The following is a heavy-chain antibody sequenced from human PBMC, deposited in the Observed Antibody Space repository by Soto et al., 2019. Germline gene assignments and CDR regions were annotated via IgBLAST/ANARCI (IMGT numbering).Heavy chain of an antibody. D-gene: IGHD2-15*01. Sequence: QVQLVQSGAEVKKPGASVKVSCKASGYTFTSYAMHWVRQAPGQRLEWMGWINAGNGNTKYSQKFQGRVTITRATSASTAYMELSSLRSEDTAVYYCASEYGRGGSCPLYYGMDVWGQGTTVTVSS. CDR1: GYTFTSYA. J-gene: IGHJ6*02. CDR3: ASEYGRGGSCPLYYGMDV. V-gene: IGHV1-3*01. CDR2: INAGNGNT.